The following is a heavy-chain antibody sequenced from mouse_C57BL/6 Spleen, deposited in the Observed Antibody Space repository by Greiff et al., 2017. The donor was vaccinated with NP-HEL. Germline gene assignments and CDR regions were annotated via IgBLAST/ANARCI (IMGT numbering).Heavy chain of an antibody. CDR1: GYTFTSYW. V-gene: IGHV1-64*01. CDR3: ARGGGLLRDYAMDY. Sequence: QVQLKEPGAELVKPGASVKLSCKASGYTFTSYWMHWVKQRPGQGLEWIGMIHPNSGSTNYNEKFKSKATLTVDKSSSTAYMQLSSLTSEDSAVYYCARGGGLLRDYAMDYWGQGTSVTVSS. J-gene: IGHJ4*01. D-gene: IGHD2-3*01. CDR2: IHPNSGST.